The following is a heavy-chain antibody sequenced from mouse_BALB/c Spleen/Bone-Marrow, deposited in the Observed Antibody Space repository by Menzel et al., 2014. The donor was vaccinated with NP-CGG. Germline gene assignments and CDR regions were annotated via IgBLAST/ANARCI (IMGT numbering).Heavy chain of an antibody. D-gene: IGHD2-2*01. CDR1: GFAFSGHD. CDR3: ARQRGYAYAMDY. V-gene: IGHV5-12-1*01. CDR2: ISSGGSNT. J-gene: IGHJ4*01. Sequence: EVQVVESGGGLVKPGGSLKLSCAASGFAFSGHDMSWVRQTPEKRLEWVAYISSGGSNTYYPDTVKGRFTISRDNAKNTLYLQMNSLKSEDTAMYYCARQRGYAYAMDYWGQGTSVTVSS.